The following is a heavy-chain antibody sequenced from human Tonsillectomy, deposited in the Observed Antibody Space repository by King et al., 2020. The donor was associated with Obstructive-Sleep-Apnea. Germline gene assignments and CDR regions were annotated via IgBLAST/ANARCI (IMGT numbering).Heavy chain of an antibody. CDR1: GFTFSNTW. CDR2: IKSHTDGGTT. CDR3: TTGLWFGESNFDY. V-gene: IGHV3-15*01. Sequence: VQLVESGGGLVKPGESLILSCAASGFTFSNTWLSWVRQAPGKGLEGVGRIKSHTDGGTTDNAAPLQGRFTISRDDSKNTLFLQMNSLKTEDTAVYFCTTGLWFGESNFDYWGQGTLVTVSS. J-gene: IGHJ4*02. D-gene: IGHD3-10*01.